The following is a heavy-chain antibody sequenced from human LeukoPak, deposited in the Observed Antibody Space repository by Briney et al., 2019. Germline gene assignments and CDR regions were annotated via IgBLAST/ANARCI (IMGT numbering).Heavy chain of an antibody. V-gene: IGHV3-23*01. J-gene: IGHJ4*02. CDR3: AKDNNYYLDY. CDR2: ISGSGGST. D-gene: IGHD1-1*01. CDR1: GFTFSSYA. Sequence: SGGSLRLSCAASGFTFSSYAMSWVRQAPGKGLEWVSAISGSGGSTYYADSVKGRFTISRDNSKNTLYLQTISLRAEDTAVYYCAKDNNYYLDYWGQGTLVTVSS.